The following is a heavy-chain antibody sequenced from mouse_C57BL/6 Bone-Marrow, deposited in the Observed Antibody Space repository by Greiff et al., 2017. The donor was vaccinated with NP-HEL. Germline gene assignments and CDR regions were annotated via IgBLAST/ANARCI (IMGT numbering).Heavy chain of an antibody. J-gene: IGHJ3*01. CDR2: ISDGGSYT. CDR3: ARWLQFAY. CDR1: GFTFSSYA. Sequence: EVKLMESGGGLVKPGGSLKLSCAASGFTFSSYAMSWVRQTPEKRLEWVATISDGGSYTYYPDNVKGRFTISRDNAKNNLYLQMSHLKSEDTAMYYCARWLQFAYWGQGTLVTVSA. D-gene: IGHD2-2*01. V-gene: IGHV5-4*03.